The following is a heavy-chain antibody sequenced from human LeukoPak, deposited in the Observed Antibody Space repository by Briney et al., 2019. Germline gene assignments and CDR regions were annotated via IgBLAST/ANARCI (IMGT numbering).Heavy chain of an antibody. CDR3: AKDHMTTLDY. J-gene: IGHJ4*02. CDR1: GFTFSSYG. Sequence: PGGSLRLSCAASGFTFSSYGMHWVRQAPGKGLERVAFIRYDGSNKYYADSVKGRFTISRDNSKNTLYLQMNSLRAEDTAVYYCAKDHMTTLDYWGQGTLVTVSS. D-gene: IGHD4-11*01. CDR2: IRYDGSNK. V-gene: IGHV3-30*02.